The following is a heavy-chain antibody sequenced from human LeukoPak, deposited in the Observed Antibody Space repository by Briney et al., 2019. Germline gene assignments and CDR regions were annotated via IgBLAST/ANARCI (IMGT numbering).Heavy chain of an antibody. Sequence: GGSLRLSCAASGFTFDDYDMSWVRQAPGKGLEWVSGINWSGGRTGYVDFVKGRFNIPRNKAKNSLDMKMKSLRAEDTALYYCARDQGVTGSGDEGEGYWGQGTLLTVSS. CDR2: INWSGGRT. CDR1: GFTFDDYD. V-gene: IGHV3-20*04. CDR3: ARDQGVTGSGDEGEGY. J-gene: IGHJ4*02. D-gene: IGHD1-26*01.